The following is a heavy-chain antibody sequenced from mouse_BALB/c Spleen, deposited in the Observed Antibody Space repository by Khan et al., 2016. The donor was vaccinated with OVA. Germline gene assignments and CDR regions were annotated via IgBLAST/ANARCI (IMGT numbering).Heavy chain of an antibody. J-gene: IGHJ4*01. D-gene: IGHD1-1*01. Sequence: QIQFVQSGPEVKKPGETVKISCKASGYPFTNFGMNWVRQAPGKGLKWMGWINTYTGEPTYYHDFKGLFAFSLESSASTSYLLINNLKNEDTVTXLCGSVASSGTIDSWGQGTSVTVSS. CDR1: GYPFTNFG. V-gene: IGHV9-3-1*01. CDR3: GSVASSGTIDS. CDR2: INTYTGEP.